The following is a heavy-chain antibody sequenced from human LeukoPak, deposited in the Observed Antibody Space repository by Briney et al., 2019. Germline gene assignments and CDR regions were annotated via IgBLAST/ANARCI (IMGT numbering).Heavy chain of an antibody. J-gene: IGHJ3*02. CDR3: ARRLVTADAFDI. V-gene: IGHV4-59*01. Sequence: PSETLSLTCTVSGGSISSYYWSWIRQPPGKGLEWIGYIYYSGSTNYNPSLKSRVTISVDTSKSQFSLKLSSVTAADTAVYYCARRLVTADAFDIWGQGTMVTVSS. CDR2: IYYSGST. CDR1: GGSISSYY. D-gene: IGHD3-9*01.